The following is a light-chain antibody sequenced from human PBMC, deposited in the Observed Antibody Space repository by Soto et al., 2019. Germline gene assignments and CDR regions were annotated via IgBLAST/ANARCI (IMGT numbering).Light chain of an antibody. Sequence: EIVLTQSPGTLCLSPGERAVLSCRASQTIANIYLAWYQHKPGRPPRLLIYDTSTRATGTPDRFIGSGSGTDFTLTISRLEPEDFAVYYCQQYSGSPETFGPGTKVEIK. V-gene: IGKV3-20*01. CDR1: QTIANIY. J-gene: IGKJ1*01. CDR2: DTS. CDR3: QQYSGSPET.